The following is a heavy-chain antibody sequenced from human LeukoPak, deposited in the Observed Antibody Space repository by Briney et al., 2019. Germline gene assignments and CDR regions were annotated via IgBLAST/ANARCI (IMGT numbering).Heavy chain of an antibody. CDR2: FDPEHGET. D-gene: IGHD3-9*01. CDR3: ATDKLRYFDWLPDY. J-gene: IGHJ4*02. CDR1: GYTLTQLS. Sequence: GASVKVSCKVSGYTLTQLSMHWVRQAPGKRIEWLGVFDPEHGETIYAQKFQGRVTMTEDTATVTAYMELSSLRSEDTAVYYCATDKLRYFDWLPDYWGQGTLVTVSS. V-gene: IGHV1-24*01.